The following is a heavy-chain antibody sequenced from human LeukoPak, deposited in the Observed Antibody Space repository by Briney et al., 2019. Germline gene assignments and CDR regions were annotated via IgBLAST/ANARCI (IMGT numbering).Heavy chain of an antibody. V-gene: IGHV3-7*01. CDR3: AREHDYGDYVDY. CDR1: GFIFSSYW. D-gene: IGHD4-17*01. J-gene: IGHJ4*02. Sequence: GGSLRLSCAASGFIFSSYWMSWVRQAPGKGLEWVANIKEDGSEKKYVDSVKGRLTISRDNAKNSVYLQMNSLRAEDTAVYYCAREHDYGDYVDYWGQGTLVTVSS. CDR2: IKEDGSEK.